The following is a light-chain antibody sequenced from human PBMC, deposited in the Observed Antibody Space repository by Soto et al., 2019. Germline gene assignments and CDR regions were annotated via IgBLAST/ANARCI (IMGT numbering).Light chain of an antibody. V-gene: IGKV1-9*01. Sequence: IQLTQSPSSLSASVGDRVTITCRASQGISSYLAWYQQKPGKAPKLLIYAASTLQSGVPSRFSGSGSGTDLTLTISSLQPEVFATYYCQQLNSYQALTFGGGTKVEIK. CDR2: AAS. J-gene: IGKJ4*01. CDR3: QQLNSYQALT. CDR1: QGISSY.